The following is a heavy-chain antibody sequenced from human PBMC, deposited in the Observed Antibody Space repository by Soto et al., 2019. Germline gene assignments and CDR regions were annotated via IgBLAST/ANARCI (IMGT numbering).Heavy chain of an antibody. V-gene: IGHV5-10-1*01. D-gene: IGHD1-7*01. Sequence: PGESLKISCKGSGYSFTTYWINWVRQMPGKGLEWMGKIHPSDSYINYSPSFQGHVSISLDKSISTAYLQWSSLKASDTAMYYCARLGTAVTSVAHYGMDVWGQGTTVTVSS. CDR1: GYSFTTYW. CDR3: ARLGTAVTSVAHYGMDV. J-gene: IGHJ6*02. CDR2: IHPSDSYI.